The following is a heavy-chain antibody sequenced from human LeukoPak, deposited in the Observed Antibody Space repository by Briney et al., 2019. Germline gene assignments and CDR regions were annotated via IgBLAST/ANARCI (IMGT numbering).Heavy chain of an antibody. CDR2: INHSGST. V-gene: IGHV4-34*01. CDR3: ARGLRRSQRDYYYYYGMDV. Sequence: KTSETLSLTCAVSGGSLSGYYWTWSRQTPGKGLEWIGEINHSGSTNYNPSLKSRVTISVDTSKNQFSLKLSSVTAADTAVYYCARGLRRSQRDYYYYYGMDVWGQGTTVTVSS. D-gene: IGHD3-10*01. J-gene: IGHJ6*02. CDR1: GGSLSGYY.